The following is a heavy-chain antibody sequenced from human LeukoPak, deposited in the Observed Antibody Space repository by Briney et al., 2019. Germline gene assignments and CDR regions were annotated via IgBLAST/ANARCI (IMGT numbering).Heavy chain of an antibody. D-gene: IGHD6-19*01. CDR3: ARVDRAVAGTPHY. J-gene: IGHJ4*02. CDR2: IIPILGIA. V-gene: IGHV1-69*02. Sequence: SVKVSCKASGGTFSGYTISWVRQAPGQGLEWMGRIIPILGIANYAQKFQGRVTITADKSTSTAYMGLSSLRSEDTAVYYCARVDRAVAGTPHYWGQGTLVTVSS. CDR1: GGTFSGYT.